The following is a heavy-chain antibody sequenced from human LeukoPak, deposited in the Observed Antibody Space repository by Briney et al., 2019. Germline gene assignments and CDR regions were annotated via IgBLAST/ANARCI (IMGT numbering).Heavy chain of an antibody. J-gene: IGHJ5*02. Sequence: ASVKVSCKVSGSTLNELPIHWVRQAAGKGLEWMGGFDPEYGETVYAQKFQGRVTMAEDTSTDTAYMELSSLRSEDTAVYYCAPLDFWVPSTWGQGTLVTVSS. CDR2: FDPEYGET. D-gene: IGHD3-3*01. V-gene: IGHV1-24*01. CDR3: APLDFWVPST. CDR1: GSTLNELP.